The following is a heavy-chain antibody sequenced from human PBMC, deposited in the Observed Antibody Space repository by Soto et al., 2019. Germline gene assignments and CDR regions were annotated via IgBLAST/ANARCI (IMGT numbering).Heavy chain of an antibody. Sequence: WGSLRLSCAASGFTFINAWIIFFRQAPGKGLEWVGRIKSKTDGGTTDYAAPVKGRFTISRDDSKNTLYLQMNSLKTEDTAVYYCWALGPYFDYWGQGTLVTVSS. V-gene: IGHV3-15*01. CDR3: WALGPYFDY. D-gene: IGHD7-27*01. CDR2: IKSKTDGGTT. CDR1: GFTFINAW. J-gene: IGHJ4*02.